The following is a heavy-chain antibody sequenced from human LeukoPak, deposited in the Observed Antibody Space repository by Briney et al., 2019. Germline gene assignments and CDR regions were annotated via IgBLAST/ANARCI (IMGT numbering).Heavy chain of an antibody. Sequence: PGGSLRLSCAASGFTFSSYAMHWVRQAPGKGLEYVSAISSNGGNTYYANSVKGRFTISRDNIKNSLYLQMNSLRAEDTALYYCAKDRADSGSYSYFDYWGQGTLVTVSS. V-gene: IGHV3-64*01. CDR2: ISSNGGNT. D-gene: IGHD1-26*01. J-gene: IGHJ4*02. CDR3: AKDRADSGSYSYFDY. CDR1: GFTFSSYA.